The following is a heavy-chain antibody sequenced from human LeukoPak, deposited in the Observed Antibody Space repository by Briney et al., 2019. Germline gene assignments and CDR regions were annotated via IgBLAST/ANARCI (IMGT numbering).Heavy chain of an antibody. Sequence: TGGPLSFPCQPPNFPFSRSWLPWVRQAPGKGLVWFSRINSDGISTSYADSVKGRFTISRDNAKNTLYLQMNSLRAEDTAVYYCARDGNYYDSSGPADYWGQGTLVTVSS. CDR2: INSDGIST. J-gene: IGHJ4*02. D-gene: IGHD3-22*01. V-gene: IGHV3-74*01. CDR3: ARDGNYYDSSGPADY. CDR1: NFPFSRSW.